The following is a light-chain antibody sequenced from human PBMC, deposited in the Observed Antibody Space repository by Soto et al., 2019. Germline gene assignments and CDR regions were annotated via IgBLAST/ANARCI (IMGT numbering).Light chain of an antibody. V-gene: IGKV3-20*01. J-gene: IGKJ5*01. CDR2: GAS. CDR1: QTVTSNY. CDR3: QQYGSSIT. Sequence: VLAQSPGTLSSSPGERATLSCRASQTVTSNYLAWYQQKPGQAPRLLFFGASIRATGLPDRFSGGGSGTDFTLTISRLEPEDFAVYYCQQYGSSITFGQRTRLAVK.